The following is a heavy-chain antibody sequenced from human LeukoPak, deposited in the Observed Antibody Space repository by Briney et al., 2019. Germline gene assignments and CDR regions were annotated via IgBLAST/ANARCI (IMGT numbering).Heavy chain of an antibody. CDR1: GGSFSGYY. CDR2: INHSGST. V-gene: IGHV4-34*01. Sequence: SETLSLTCAVYGGSFSGYYWSWIRQPPGKGLEWIGEINHSGSTNYNPSLKSRVTISVDTSKNQFSLKLSSVTAADTAVYYCARYCSGGSCYRQRKIGYWGQGTLVTVSS. D-gene: IGHD2-15*01. CDR3: ARYCSGGSCYRQRKIGY. J-gene: IGHJ4*02.